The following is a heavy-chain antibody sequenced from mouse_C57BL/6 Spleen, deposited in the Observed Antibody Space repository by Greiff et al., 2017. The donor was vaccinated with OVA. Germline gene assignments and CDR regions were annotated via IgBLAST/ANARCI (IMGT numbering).Heavy chain of an antibody. CDR2: INPNYGTT. CDR1: GYSFTDYN. Sequence: VQLKQSGPELVKPGASVKISCKASGYSFTDYNMNWVKQSNGKSLEWIGVINPNYGTTSYNQKFKGKATLTVDQSSSTAYMQLNSLTSEDSAVYYCARSEYYGSSGYWYCDVWGKGTTLTVSS. V-gene: IGHV1-39*01. J-gene: IGHJ1*03. CDR3: ARSEYYGSSGYWYCDV. D-gene: IGHD1-1*01.